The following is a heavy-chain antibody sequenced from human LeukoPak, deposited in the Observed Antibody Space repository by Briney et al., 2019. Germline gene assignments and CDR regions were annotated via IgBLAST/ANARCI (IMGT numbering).Heavy chain of an antibody. D-gene: IGHD3-22*01. Sequence: SETLSLTCTVSGGSISSYYWSWIRQPPGKGLEWIGYIYYSGSTNYNPSLKSRVTISVDTSKNQFSLKLSSVTTADTAVYYCASTPLYDSSGYKDYWGQGTLVTVSS. CDR3: ASTPLYDSSGYKDY. V-gene: IGHV4-59*01. J-gene: IGHJ4*02. CDR2: IYYSGST. CDR1: GGSISSYY.